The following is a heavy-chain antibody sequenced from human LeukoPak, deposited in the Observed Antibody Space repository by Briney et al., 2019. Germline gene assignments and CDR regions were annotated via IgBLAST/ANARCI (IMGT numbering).Heavy chain of an antibody. CDR2: IYYSRST. Sequence: SETLSLTCTVSGGSISSYYWSWIRQPPGKGLEWIGYIYYSRSTNYNPSLKSRVTISVDTSKNQFSLKLSSVTAADTAVYYCARSYYYGSGSLDYWGQGTLVTVSS. D-gene: IGHD3-10*01. J-gene: IGHJ4*02. V-gene: IGHV4-59*12. CDR1: GGSISSYY. CDR3: ARSYYYGSGSLDY.